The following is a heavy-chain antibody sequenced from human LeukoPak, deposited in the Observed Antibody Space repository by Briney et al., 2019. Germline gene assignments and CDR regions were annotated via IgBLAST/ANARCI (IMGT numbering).Heavy chain of an antibody. CDR1: GFTVSTNY. J-gene: IGHJ4*02. Sequence: GGSLRLSCAASGFTVSTNYMSWVRQAPGKGLEWVSLIYRGGGTYYADSVKGRFTISRDNSKNMLYLQMNSLRAEDTAIYYCARGPYYYDISSQNDYWGQGTLATVSS. V-gene: IGHV3-66*02. CDR3: ARGPYYYDISSQNDY. D-gene: IGHD3-22*01. CDR2: IYRGGGT.